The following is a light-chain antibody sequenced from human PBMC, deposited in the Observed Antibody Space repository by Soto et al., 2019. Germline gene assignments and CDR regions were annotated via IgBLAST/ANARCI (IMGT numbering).Light chain of an antibody. CDR3: ATWDDSLNVV. CDR1: SSNIGSNT. Sequence: QSVLTQSPSASGTPGQRVSISCSGSSSNIGSNTVSWYQHVPGTAPKLLIYSNDQRPSAVPGRFSGSKSGSSASLAISGLQSEDEAYYYCATWDDSLNVVFGGGTKLTGL. V-gene: IGLV1-44*01. J-gene: IGLJ3*02. CDR2: SND.